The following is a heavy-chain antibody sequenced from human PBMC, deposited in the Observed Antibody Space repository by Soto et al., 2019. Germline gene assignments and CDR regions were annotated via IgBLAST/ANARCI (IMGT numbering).Heavy chain of an antibody. V-gene: IGHV3-13*01. D-gene: IGHD2-15*01. J-gene: IGHJ4*02. CDR2: IGTAGDT. Sequence: WGSLRLSCEASGFTFIGFDMRCVRQPTVKGLEWVSTIGTAGDTYYAVSVKGRFTISRDNAKNSLSLQMNSLRAGDTAVYFCARGQEVGAHFFDSWGQGTQVTVSS. CDR1: GFTFIGFD. CDR3: ARGQEVGAHFFDS.